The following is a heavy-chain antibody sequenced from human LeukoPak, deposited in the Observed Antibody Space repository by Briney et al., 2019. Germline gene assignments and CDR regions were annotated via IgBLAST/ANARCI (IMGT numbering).Heavy chain of an antibody. V-gene: IGHV1-2*02. Sequence: GASVKVSCKASGYTFTGYYMHRVRQAPGQGLEWMGWINPNSGGTNYAQKFQGRVTMTRDTSISTAYMELSRLRSDDTAVYYCAREYDSSGYYYMNWFDPWGQGTLVTVSS. J-gene: IGHJ5*02. CDR1: GYTFTGYY. CDR2: INPNSGGT. D-gene: IGHD3-22*01. CDR3: AREYDSSGYYYMNWFDP.